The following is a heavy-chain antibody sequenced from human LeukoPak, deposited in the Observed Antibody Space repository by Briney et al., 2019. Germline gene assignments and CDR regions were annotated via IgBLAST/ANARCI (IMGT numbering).Heavy chain of an antibody. CDR2: INSDGRNT. CDR1: GFILSSYW. D-gene: IGHD2-15*01. Sequence: GGSLRLSCATSGFILSSYWMHWVRQVPGKGPVWVSRINSDGRNTNYADSVKGRFTVSRDNAKNTVYLQMNSLRAEETAGYYCASCSCSGQLMGYCPPADYWGQGTLVTVSS. CDR3: ASCSCSGQLMGYCPPADY. J-gene: IGHJ4*02. V-gene: IGHV3-74*01.